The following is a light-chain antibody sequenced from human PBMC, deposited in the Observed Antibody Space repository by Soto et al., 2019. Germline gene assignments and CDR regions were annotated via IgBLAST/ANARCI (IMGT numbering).Light chain of an antibody. CDR3: QHDISFPVT. J-gene: IGKJ4*01. Sequence: EIVLTPFPATLFISPGEIATLSCRSSQSVTSNLAWYEQRPGQAPRLLIYDTSTRATGIPARISGSGSGTDFTLTISRLEPEDFAVNSFQHDISFPVTSGGGTRV. CDR1: QSVTSN. V-gene: IGKV3D-11*03. CDR2: DTS.